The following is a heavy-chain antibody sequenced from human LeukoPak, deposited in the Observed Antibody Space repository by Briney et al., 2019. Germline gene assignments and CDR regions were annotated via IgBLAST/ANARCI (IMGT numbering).Heavy chain of an antibody. V-gene: IGHV1-69*13. J-gene: IGHJ4*02. CDR2: VIPIFGTA. CDR3: ATSYYDSSGYPFDY. CDR1: GYTFTGYY. D-gene: IGHD3-22*01. Sequence: ASVKVSCKASGYTFTGYYMHWVRQAPGQGLEWMGGVIPIFGTANYAQKFQGRVTITADESTSTAYMELSSLRSEDTAVYYCATSYYDSSGYPFDYWGQGTLVTVSS.